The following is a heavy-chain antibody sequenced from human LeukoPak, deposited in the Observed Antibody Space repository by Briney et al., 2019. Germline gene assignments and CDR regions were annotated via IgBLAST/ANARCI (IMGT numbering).Heavy chain of an antibody. Sequence: GGPLRLSCAASGFTVTSNYMSWVRQAPGKGLEWVSVIYSAGSIYYADSVEGRFTISRDNSKNTLYLQMMSLRAEDTAVYYCARGRSYYYDSTGSFDFWGQGTLVTVSS. D-gene: IGHD3-22*01. CDR2: IYSAGSI. V-gene: IGHV3-66*01. CDR3: ARGRSYYYDSTGSFDF. J-gene: IGHJ4*02. CDR1: GFTVTSNY.